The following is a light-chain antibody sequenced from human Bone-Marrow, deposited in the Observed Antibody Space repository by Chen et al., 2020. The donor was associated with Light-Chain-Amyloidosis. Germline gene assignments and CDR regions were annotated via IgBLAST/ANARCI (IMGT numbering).Light chain of an antibody. J-gene: IGKJ1*01. Sequence: DIQVTQSPSSLSASVGDSITITCRASQNINNYLNWYQWKPGKVPQLLVYSASKLHSGVPSRFIGSGLGADFSLTITSLQPDDFATYYCQQSYRFPRTFSQGTRVE. V-gene: IGKV1-39*01. CDR1: QNINNY. CDR3: QQSYRFPRT. CDR2: SAS.